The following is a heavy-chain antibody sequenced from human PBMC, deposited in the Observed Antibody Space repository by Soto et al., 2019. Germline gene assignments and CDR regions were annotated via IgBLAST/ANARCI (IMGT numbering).Heavy chain of an antibody. CDR3: AKEVGRGGRGVFDY. V-gene: IGHV3-43*02. D-gene: IGHD3-10*01. CDR1: GFTFDDYA. CDR2: ISGDGGST. J-gene: IGHJ4*02. Sequence: GGSLRLSCAASGFTFDDYAMHWVRQAPGKGLEWVSLISGDGGSTYYADSVKGRFTISRDNSKNSLYLQMNSLRTEDTGLYYWAKEVGRGGRGVFDYWGQGTLVTVSS.